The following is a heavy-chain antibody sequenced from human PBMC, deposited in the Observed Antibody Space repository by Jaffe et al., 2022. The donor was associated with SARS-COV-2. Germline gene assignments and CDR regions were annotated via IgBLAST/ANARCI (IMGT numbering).Heavy chain of an antibody. CDR2: ISRSGDST. J-gene: IGHJ4*02. CDR3: AKDAYYHDSSGHMGHDY. D-gene: IGHD3-22*01. Sequence: EVQLVESGGGLAQPGGSLRLSCAASKFTFNNYDMSWVRQTPGKGLEWVSGISRSGDSTNYADSVKGRFIISRDNSKNTLYLQMNSLRVDDSAVYHCAKDAYYHDSSGHMGHDYWGQGTLVTVSS. V-gene: IGHV3-23*04. CDR1: KFTFNNYD.